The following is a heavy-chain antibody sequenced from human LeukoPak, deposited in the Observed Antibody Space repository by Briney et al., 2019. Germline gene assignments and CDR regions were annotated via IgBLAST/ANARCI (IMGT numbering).Heavy chain of an antibody. CDR2: ISDDGSNK. Sequence: GGSLRLSCAASGFTFSSYAMHWVRQAPGKGLEWVAVISDDGSNKYYADSVKGRFTISRDNSKNTLYLQMNSLRAEDTAVYYCAREGGTGTTAYYYYGMDVWGQGTTVTVSS. CDR1: GFTFSSYA. CDR3: AREGGTGTTAYYYYGMDV. V-gene: IGHV3-30-3*01. D-gene: IGHD1-7*01. J-gene: IGHJ6*02.